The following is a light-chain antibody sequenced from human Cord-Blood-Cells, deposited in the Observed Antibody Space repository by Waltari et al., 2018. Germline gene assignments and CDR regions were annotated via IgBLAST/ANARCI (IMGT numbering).Light chain of an antibody. J-gene: IGKJ2*01. V-gene: IGKV3-15*01. Sequence: EIVMTQSPATLSVSPGETATLSCRASQSVSSNLAWYQQKPGQAPRLLIYGASTKATGIQARFSGSGSGTEFTLTISSLQSEDFAVYYCQQYNNWPPKLFTPFGQGTKLEIK. CDR3: QQYNNWPPKLFTP. CDR1: QSVSSN. CDR2: GAS.